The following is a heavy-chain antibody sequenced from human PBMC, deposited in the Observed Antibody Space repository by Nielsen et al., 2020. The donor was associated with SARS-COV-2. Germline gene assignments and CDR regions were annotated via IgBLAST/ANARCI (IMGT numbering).Heavy chain of an antibody. J-gene: IGHJ4*02. D-gene: IGHD2-15*01. CDR3: AKDWTAIVVVPSGGVDY. CDR1: GFTFSTYG. V-gene: IGHV3-30*18. Sequence: GESLKISCAASGFTFSTYGMHWVRQAPGKGLEWAAAISYDGSNKYYVDSVKGRFTISRDNFKNTLYLQMSSLREEDTAVYYCAKDWTAIVVVPSGGVDYWGQGTLVTVAS. CDR2: ISYDGSNK.